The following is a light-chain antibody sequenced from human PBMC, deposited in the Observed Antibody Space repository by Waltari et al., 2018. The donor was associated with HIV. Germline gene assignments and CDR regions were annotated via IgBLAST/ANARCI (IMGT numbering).Light chain of an antibody. J-gene: IGLJ2*01. CDR3: QSAGGGGTYR. CDR1: ALSKEY. CDR2: KDT. V-gene: IGLV3-25*03. Sequence: SYDLTQPPSVSVSPGQTARISCSGDALSKEYTFWHQQKPGQAPLLLIYKDTERASGIPERFSGSTSGRIVTLTIYDVEPDDEADYHCQSAGGGGTYRFGGGTKLTVL.